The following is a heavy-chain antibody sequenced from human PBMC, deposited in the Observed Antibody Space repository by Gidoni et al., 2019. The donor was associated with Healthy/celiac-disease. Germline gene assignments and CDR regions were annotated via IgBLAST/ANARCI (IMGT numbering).Heavy chain of an antibody. CDR3: ARQEGYSYATT. V-gene: IGHV5-51*01. CDR2: IYPGDSDT. J-gene: IGHJ5*02. CDR1: GYRFTSYW. D-gene: IGHD5-18*01. Sequence: EVQLGPSGAEVKKPGASLKISCTESGYRFTSYWIGWVRQMPGKGLEWMGIIYPGDSDTRYSPSFQGQVTISVDKSISTAYLQWSSLKASDTAMYYCARQEGYSYATTWGQGTLVTVSS.